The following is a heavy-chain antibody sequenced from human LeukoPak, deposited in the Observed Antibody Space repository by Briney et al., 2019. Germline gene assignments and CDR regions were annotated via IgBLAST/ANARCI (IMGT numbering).Heavy chain of an antibody. D-gene: IGHD3-3*01. Sequence: GGSLRLSCVASGFTFRSHGMHWVRQAPGKGLEWVAVIWYDGSNEYFADSVKGRFTISRDNSKNSLYLQINSLRAEDTAVYYCARDRHYDFWSGYYTPFNSWGQGTLVTVSS. CDR3: ARDRHYDFWSGYYTPFNS. J-gene: IGHJ4*02. CDR2: IWYDGSNE. V-gene: IGHV3-33*01. CDR1: GFTFRSHG.